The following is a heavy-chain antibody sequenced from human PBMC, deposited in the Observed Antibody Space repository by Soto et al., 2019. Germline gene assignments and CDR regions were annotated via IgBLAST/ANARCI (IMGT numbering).Heavy chain of an antibody. D-gene: IGHD3-10*01. V-gene: IGHV4-34*01. CDR2: INHSGST. J-gene: IGHJ4*02. Sequence: SETLSLACAVYGGSFSGYYWSWIRQPPGKGLEWIGEINHSGSTNYNPSLKSRVTISVDTSKNQFSLKLSSVTAADTAVYYCARGGWFGEPRAYYFDYWGQGTLVTVSS. CDR3: ARGGWFGEPRAYYFDY. CDR1: GGSFSGYY.